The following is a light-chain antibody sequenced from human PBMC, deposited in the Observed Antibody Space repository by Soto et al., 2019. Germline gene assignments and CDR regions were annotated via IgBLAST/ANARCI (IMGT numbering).Light chain of an antibody. CDR2: GAS. CDR1: QSVSSN. J-gene: IGKJ1*01. Sequence: EIVMTQSPATLSVSPGERATLSCRASQSVSSNLAWYQQKPGQAPRLLIYGASTRATGIPARFSRSGSGTEFTLTISSLQSEDFAVYYCQHLGTFGKGTKVEIK. V-gene: IGKV3-15*01. CDR3: QHLGT.